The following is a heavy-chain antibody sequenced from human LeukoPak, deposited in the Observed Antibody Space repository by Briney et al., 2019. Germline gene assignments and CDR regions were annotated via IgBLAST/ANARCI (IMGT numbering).Heavy chain of an antibody. CDR1: GFSVNDYY. V-gene: IGHV3-11*01. CDR3: AREQWFRWEY. Sequence: GGSLRLSCAASGFSVNDYYMIWVRQAPGKGLEWVSYISSRDNIIYYADSVKGRFTVSLDNAKNSLHLHLNGLRTEDTAVYYCAREQWFRWEYWGQGVLVTVSA. CDR2: ISSRDNII. J-gene: IGHJ4*02. D-gene: IGHD3-22*01.